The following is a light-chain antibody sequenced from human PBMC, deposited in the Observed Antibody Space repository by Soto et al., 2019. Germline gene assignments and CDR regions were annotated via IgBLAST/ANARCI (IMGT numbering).Light chain of an antibody. CDR1: SSDVGGYNY. V-gene: IGLV2-11*01. CDR2: EVT. Sequence: QSALTQPCSVSGSPGQTVTISCTGTSSDVGGYNYVSWYQQHPGKAPKVLIYEVTKRPSGVPDRFSGSKSGNTASLTISGLQAEDEADYYCCSYAGSYDWVFGGGNKVTVL. J-gene: IGLJ3*02. CDR3: CSYAGSYDWV.